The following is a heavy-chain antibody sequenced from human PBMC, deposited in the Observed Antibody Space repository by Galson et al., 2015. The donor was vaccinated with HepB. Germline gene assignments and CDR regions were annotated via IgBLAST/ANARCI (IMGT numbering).Heavy chain of an antibody. J-gene: IGHJ5*02. CDR2: IIPIFGTA. CDR3: ARVPRWELRDFGFDP. D-gene: IGHD1-26*01. CDR1: GGTFSSYA. Sequence: SVKVSCKASGGTFSSYAISWVRQAPGQGLEWMGGIIPIFGTANYAQKFQGRVTITADESTSTAYMELSSLRSEDTAVYYCARVPRWELRDFGFDPWGQGTLVTVSS. V-gene: IGHV1-69*13.